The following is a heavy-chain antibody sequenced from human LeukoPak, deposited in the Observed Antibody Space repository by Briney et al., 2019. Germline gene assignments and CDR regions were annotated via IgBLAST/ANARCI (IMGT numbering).Heavy chain of an antibody. CDR2: IRSSGGTT. Sequence: PGGSLRLSCAASGFTFSSYDMNWVRQAPGKGLEWVSHIRSSGGTTYYADYVKGRVTISRDNSKNSLYLQMISLRAEDTAVYYHAREGVTAPGDCWGQGTIVAVPS. D-gene: IGHD2-21*02. CDR1: GFTFSSYD. V-gene: IGHV3-48*03. CDR3: AREGVTAPGDC. J-gene: IGHJ4*02.